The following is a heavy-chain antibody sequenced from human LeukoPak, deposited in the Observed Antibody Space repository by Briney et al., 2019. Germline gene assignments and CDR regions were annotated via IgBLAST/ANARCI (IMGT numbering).Heavy chain of an antibody. CDR1: GFTFSSYS. J-gene: IGHJ4*02. D-gene: IGHD6-13*01. CDR2: ISSSSSYI. Sequence: GGSLRLSCAASGFTFSSYSMNWVRQAPGKGLEWVSSISSSSSYIYYADSVKGRFTISGDNAKNSLYLQMNSLRAEDTAVYYCARSFDSSSWYFIATNFDYWGQGTLVTVSS. V-gene: IGHV3-21*01. CDR3: ARSFDSSSWYFIATNFDY.